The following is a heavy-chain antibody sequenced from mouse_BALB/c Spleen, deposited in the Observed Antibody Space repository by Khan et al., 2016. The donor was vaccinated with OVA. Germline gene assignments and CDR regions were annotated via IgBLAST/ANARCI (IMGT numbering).Heavy chain of an antibody. CDR2: INPSNGYS. D-gene: IGHD2-14*01. V-gene: IGHV1-4*01. Sequence: QVRLQQPGAELARPGASVKMSCKASGYTFTSYTIHWIKLRPGQGLEWIGYINPSNGYSNYNQKFKDKVTLTADKSPTTAYMQLSSLTSDDSAVYNCVRDGAYHRNDGWFAYWGLGTLVTVSA. CDR1: GYTFTSYT. J-gene: IGHJ3*01. CDR3: VRDGAYHRNDGWFAY.